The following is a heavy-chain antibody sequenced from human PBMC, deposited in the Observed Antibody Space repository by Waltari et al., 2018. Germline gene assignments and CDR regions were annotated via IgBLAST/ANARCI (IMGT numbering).Heavy chain of an antibody. CDR2: FDPKDAET. D-gene: IGHD7-27*01. V-gene: IGHV1-24*01. CDR1: GYRITALS. J-gene: IGHJ3*01. Sequence: QVQLVQSGAEVQKPGASVKVACKVSGYRITALSMHWVRQAPGKGLEWMGGFDPKDAETIYAQNFQGRVAMTEDTSTDTAYIDLTSLTSEDTAIYYCTTFNWGHDAFDLWGQGTLVTVSS. CDR3: TTFNWGHDAFDL.